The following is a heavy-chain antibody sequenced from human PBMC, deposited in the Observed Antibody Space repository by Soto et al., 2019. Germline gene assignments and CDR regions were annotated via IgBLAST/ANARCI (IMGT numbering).Heavy chain of an antibody. Sequence: PGESLKISCKGSGYSFTSYWIGWVRQMPGKGLEWMGIIYPGDSGTRYSPSFQGQVTISADKSISTAYLQWSSLKASDTAMYYCERGYSSSWYYFDYWGQGTLVTVSS. J-gene: IGHJ4*02. D-gene: IGHD6-13*01. V-gene: IGHV5-51*01. CDR3: ERGYSSSWYYFDY. CDR2: IYPGDSGT. CDR1: GYSFTSYW.